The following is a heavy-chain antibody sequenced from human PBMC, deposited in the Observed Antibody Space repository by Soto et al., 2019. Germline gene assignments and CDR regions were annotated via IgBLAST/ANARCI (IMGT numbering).Heavy chain of an antibody. CDR2: IYYSGST. V-gene: IGHV4-59*01. D-gene: IGHD3-16*01. CDR3: ARERGTVGDFAY. CDR1: GGSISSYY. Sequence: QVQLQESGPGLVKPSETLSLTCTVSGGSISSYYWSWIRQPPGKGLEWIGYIYYSGSTNYNPSLKSRVTISVDTSKNQFSLKLSSVTAADTDVYYCARERGTVGDFAYWGQGALVTVSS. J-gene: IGHJ4*02.